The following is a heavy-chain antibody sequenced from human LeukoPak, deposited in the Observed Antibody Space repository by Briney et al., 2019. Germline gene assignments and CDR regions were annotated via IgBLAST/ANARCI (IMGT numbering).Heavy chain of an antibody. V-gene: IGHV1-2*02. J-gene: IGHJ5*02. CDR1: GYTFNGYY. D-gene: IGHD5-24*01. CDR2: INPNSGGT. CDR3: ARGKSNLVALNWLDP. Sequence: ASVKASCKASGYTFNGYYIHWVRQAPGQGLEWMGWINPNSGGTNYAQKFQDRVTMTRDTSISTAYMELSRLTSDDTATYYCARGKSNLVALNWLDPWGQGTLVTVSS.